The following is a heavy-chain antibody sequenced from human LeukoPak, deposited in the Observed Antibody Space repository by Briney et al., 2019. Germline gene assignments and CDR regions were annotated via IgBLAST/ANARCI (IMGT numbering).Heavy chain of an antibody. D-gene: IGHD2/OR15-2a*01. CDR3: VSFYETY. V-gene: IGHV3-74*01. Sequence: GGSLRLSCAASGNYWVHWVRQVPGKGLVWVSHINSDGSWTSYADSVKGRFTISKDNAKNTVYLQMNSLRAEDTAVYYCVSFYETYWGRGTLVTVSS. J-gene: IGHJ4*02. CDR1: GNYW. CDR2: INSDGSWT.